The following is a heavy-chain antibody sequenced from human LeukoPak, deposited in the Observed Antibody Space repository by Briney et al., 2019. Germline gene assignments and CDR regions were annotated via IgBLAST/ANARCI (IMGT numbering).Heavy chain of an antibody. J-gene: IGHJ4*02. CDR3: GRENFASETYYCDY. V-gene: IGHV1-18*01. D-gene: IGHD3-10*01. Sequence: ASVKVSCKASGYIFTRYGVTWVRQAPGQGLEWMGWISAYNGNTKYEEKVQDRVTMTTDTSTNTVYMELRSLRSDDSAVYYCGRENFASETYYCDYWGQGTPVTVYS. CDR1: GYIFTRYG. CDR2: ISAYNGNT.